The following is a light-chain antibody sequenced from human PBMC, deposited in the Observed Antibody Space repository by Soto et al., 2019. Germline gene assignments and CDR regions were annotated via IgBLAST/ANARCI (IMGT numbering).Light chain of an antibody. J-gene: IGKJ5*01. Sequence: DIQMTQSPSSLSASVGDRVTRTCRASQSISSYLNWYQQRPGKAPKLLIYAASSLQSGVPSRFSGSGSGTEFTLTISSLEPEDFAVYYCQQRSNTFGQGTRLEI. CDR3: QQRSNT. CDR2: AAS. V-gene: IGKV1-39*01. CDR1: QSISSY.